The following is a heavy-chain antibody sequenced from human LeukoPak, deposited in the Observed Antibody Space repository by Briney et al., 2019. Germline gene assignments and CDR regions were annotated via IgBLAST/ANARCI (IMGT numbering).Heavy chain of an antibody. D-gene: IGHD6-13*01. J-gene: IGHJ4*02. V-gene: IGHV4-30-4*01. Sequence: SETLSLTCTVSGGSISSGDYYRSWIRQPPGKGLEWIGYIYYSGSTYYNPSLKSRVTISVDTSKDQFSLKLSSVTAADTAVYYCARVIAAAAYFDYWGQGTLVTVSS. CDR2: IYYSGST. CDR3: ARVIAAAAYFDY. CDR1: GGSISSGDYY.